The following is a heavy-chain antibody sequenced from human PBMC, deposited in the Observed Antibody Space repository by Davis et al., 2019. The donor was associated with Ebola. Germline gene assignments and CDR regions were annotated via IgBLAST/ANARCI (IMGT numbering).Heavy chain of an antibody. CDR3: ARYSYRGYYYYGMDV. Sequence: PSETLSLTCIVSGGSISSYYWSWIRQPPGKGLEWIGYIYYSGSTNYNPSLKSRVTISVDTSKNQFSLKLSSVTAADTAVYYCARYSYRGYYYYGMDVWGQGTTVTVSS. CDR1: GGSISSYY. J-gene: IGHJ6*02. D-gene: IGHD5-18*01. CDR2: IYYSGST. V-gene: IGHV4-59*01.